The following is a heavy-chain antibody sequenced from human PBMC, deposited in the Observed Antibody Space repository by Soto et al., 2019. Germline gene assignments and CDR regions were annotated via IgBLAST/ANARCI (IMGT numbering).Heavy chain of an antibody. Sequence: PGGSLRLSCAASGFTFSSYAMSWVRQAPGKGLEWVSAISGSGGSTYYADPVKGRFTISRLNSKNTLYLQMNSLRAEGTAVYYCAREQCYDSSGYPLWGQGTLVTVSS. J-gene: IGHJ4*02. CDR2: ISGSGGST. CDR1: GFTFSSYA. CDR3: AREQCYDSSGYPL. D-gene: IGHD3-22*01. V-gene: IGHV3-23*01.